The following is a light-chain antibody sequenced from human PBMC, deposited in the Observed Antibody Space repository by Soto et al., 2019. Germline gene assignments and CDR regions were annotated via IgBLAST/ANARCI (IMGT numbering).Light chain of an antibody. Sequence: DIQMTQSPSSVSASVGDRVTITCRASQGISNWLAWYQQKAGKAPKLLIYATSTLQSGLPSRFRGSGSATEFTLTISSLQPEDVATYYCQQAHSFPYTFGQGTKLEIK. V-gene: IGKV1-12*01. CDR1: QGISNW. CDR3: QQAHSFPYT. CDR2: ATS. J-gene: IGKJ2*01.